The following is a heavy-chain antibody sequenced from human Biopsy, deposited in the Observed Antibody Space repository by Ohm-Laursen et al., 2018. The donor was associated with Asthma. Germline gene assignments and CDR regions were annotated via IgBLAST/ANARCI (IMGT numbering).Heavy chain of an antibody. CDR1: GYSLTDLT. V-gene: IGHV1-24*01. CDR3: ASDFPKDYVRYNFQF. Sequence: SAKASCKISGYSLTDLTMHWVRQTPGQGLEWMGGHDHEEGGTVNARRFQGRVTMTEDTSTDTAYMELISLSSDDTAVYYCASDFPKDYVRYNFQFWGQGTRVTVSS. J-gene: IGHJ4*02. CDR2: HDHEEGGT. D-gene: IGHD4-17*01.